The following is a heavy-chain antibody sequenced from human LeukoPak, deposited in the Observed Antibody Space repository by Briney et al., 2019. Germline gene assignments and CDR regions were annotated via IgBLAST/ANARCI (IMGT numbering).Heavy chain of an antibody. J-gene: IGHJ4*02. CDR2: IYYSGST. D-gene: IGHD3-9*01. CDR3: VTGYTIEDYFDY. CDR1: GGSISSYY. V-gene: IGHV4-59*01. Sequence: SETLSLTCTVSGGSISSYYWSWIRQPPGKGLEWIGYIYYSGSTNYNPSLKSRVTISVDTSKSQFSLKLRSVTAADTAVYSRVTGYTIEDYFDYWGQGTLVTVSS.